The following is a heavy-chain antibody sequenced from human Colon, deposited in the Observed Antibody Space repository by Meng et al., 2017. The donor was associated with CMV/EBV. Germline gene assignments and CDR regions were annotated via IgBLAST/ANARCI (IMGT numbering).Heavy chain of an antibody. CDR1: GFAFSGYA. V-gene: IGHV3-23*03. CDR2: IYFDGSRS. J-gene: IGHJ5*02. CDR3: VKDDNRYTGEGGS. Sequence: ESLKISCAASGFAFSGYAMSWVRQAPGKGLEWVSVIYFDGSRSYYADSVRGRFTIFRDNAKNTVWLQMNSLRAGDTAIYYCVKDDNRYTGEGGSWGQGTLVTVSS. D-gene: IGHD3-16*01.